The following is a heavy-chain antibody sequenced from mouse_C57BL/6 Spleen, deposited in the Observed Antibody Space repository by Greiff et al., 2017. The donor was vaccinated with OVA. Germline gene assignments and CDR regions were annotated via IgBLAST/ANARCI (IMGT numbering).Heavy chain of an antibody. D-gene: IGHD1-1*01. CDR3: AIRFRNKFITTVVATDWYFDV. V-gene: IGHV1-55*01. Sequence: QVQLQQPGAELVKPGASVKMSCKASGYTFTSYWITWVKQRPGQGLEWIGDIYPGSGSTNYNEKFKSKATLTVDTSSSTTYMQLSSLTSEDSAVYYSAIRFRNKFITTVVATDWYFDVWGTGTTVTVSS. CDR1: GYTFTSYW. CDR2: IYPGSGST. J-gene: IGHJ1*03.